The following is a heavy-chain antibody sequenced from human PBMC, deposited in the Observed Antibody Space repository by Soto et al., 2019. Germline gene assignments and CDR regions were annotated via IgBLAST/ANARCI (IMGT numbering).Heavy chain of an antibody. CDR1: GGSINNHY. V-gene: IGHV4-59*11. Sequence: NPSGTLSLTCTVSGGSINNHYWSWIRQPPGKGLEWIGYIYYTGSTNYNPSLKSRVTISVDTSKNQFSLNLTSLTAADTAIYYCARSNWYSEYWGQGTLVTVSS. J-gene: IGHJ4*02. CDR3: ARSNWYSEY. D-gene: IGHD7-27*01. CDR2: IYYTGST.